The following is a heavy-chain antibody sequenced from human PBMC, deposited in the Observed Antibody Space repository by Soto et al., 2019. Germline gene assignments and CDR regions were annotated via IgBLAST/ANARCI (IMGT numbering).Heavy chain of an antibody. D-gene: IGHD2-15*01. V-gene: IGHV4-59*08. Sequence: QVQLQESGPGLVKPSETLSLTCTVSGGSISSYYWSWIRQPPGKGLEWIGYIYYSGSTNYNPSLKSRVTLSVDTSKNQFSLKLSSVTAADTAVYYCARQSCSGGSCYPLFDYWGQGTLVTVSS. CDR1: GGSISSYY. CDR2: IYYSGST. CDR3: ARQSCSGGSCYPLFDY. J-gene: IGHJ4*02.